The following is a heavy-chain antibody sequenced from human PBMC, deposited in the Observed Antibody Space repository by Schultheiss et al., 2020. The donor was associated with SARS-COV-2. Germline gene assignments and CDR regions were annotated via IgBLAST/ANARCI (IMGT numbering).Heavy chain of an antibody. CDR1: GFTFDDYA. Sequence: SLRLSCAASGFTFDDYAMHWVRQAPGKGLEWVSGISWNSGSIGYADSVKGRFTISRDNAKNSLYLQMNSLRADDTALYYCARDGGPHDFWGQGTLVTVSS. CDR3: ARDGGPHDF. V-gene: IGHV3-9*01. J-gene: IGHJ4*02. CDR2: ISWNSGSI.